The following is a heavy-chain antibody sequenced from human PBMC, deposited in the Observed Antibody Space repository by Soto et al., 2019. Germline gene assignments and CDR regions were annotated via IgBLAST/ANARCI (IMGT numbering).Heavy chain of an antibody. CDR3: ARGADGYKLRAVY. CDR1: GGGNLRDYR. Sequence: QVQLVQSGAEVKEPGSSVKVSCKASGGGNLRDYRTTWVRRAPGQGLEWMGGIIPKLGSANYAQNFQGRVTITADESTNTVYMELSSLRSDDTAFYYWARGADGYKLRAVYWRQGTPVTVSS. V-gene: IGHV1-69*01. CDR2: IIPKLGSA. D-gene: IGHD6-25*01. J-gene: IGHJ4*02.